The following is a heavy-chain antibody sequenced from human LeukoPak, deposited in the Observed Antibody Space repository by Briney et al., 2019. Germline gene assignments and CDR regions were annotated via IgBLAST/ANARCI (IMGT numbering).Heavy chain of an antibody. CDR3: ARVLVGAPAYYGMDV. D-gene: IGHD1-26*01. CDR2: ISSSSSYI. V-gene: IGHV3-21*01. J-gene: IGHJ6*02. Sequence: GGSLRLSCAASGFTFSSYSMNWVRQAPGKGLEWVSSISSSSSYIYYADSVKGRFTISRDNAKNTLYLQMNSLRAEDTAVYYCARVLVGAPAYYGMDVWGQGTTVTVSS. CDR1: GFTFSSYS.